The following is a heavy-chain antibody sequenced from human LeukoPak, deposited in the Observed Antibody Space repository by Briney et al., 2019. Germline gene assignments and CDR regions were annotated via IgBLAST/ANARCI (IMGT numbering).Heavy chain of an antibody. J-gene: IGHJ3*02. V-gene: IGHV3-30*04. CDR1: GITFSSYA. CDR3: AKVSLSMVNDAFDI. D-gene: IGHD4/OR15-4a*01. Sequence: PGGSLRLSCAASGITFSSYAMHWVRQAPGKGLEWVAVISYDGSNKYYADSVKGRFTISRDNSKNTLYLQMNSLRAEDTAMYYCAKVSLSMVNDAFDIWGQGTMVSVSS. CDR2: ISYDGSNK.